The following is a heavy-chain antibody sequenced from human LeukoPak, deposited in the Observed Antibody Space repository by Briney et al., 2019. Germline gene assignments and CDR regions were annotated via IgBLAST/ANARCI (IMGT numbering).Heavy chain of an antibody. CDR2: ISSSGSTI. V-gene: IGHV3-48*03. Sequence: GGSLRLSCAASGFTFSSYEMNWVRQAPGKGLEWVSYISSSGSTIYYADSVKCRFTISRDNANRMLSLHINSLRVEDSAIYYCARGGKLEPTALASWGQGSLVVVSS. J-gene: IGHJ5*02. D-gene: IGHD2-21*02. CDR1: GFTFSSYE. CDR3: ARGGKLEPTALAS.